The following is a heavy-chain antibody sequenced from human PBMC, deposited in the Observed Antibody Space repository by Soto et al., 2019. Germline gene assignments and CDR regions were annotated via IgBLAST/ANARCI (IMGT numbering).Heavy chain of an antibody. CDR1: GFTFRSYA. D-gene: IGHD5-12*01. J-gene: IGHJ4*01. Sequence: GGSLRLSCAASGFTFRSYAMRWVRQAPGKGLEWVSAISGSGGSTYYADSVKGRFAISRDNSKNTLYLQMNSLRAEDTAVYYCANLARIHGDDLDFWGQGTMVTVSS. V-gene: IGHV3-23*01. CDR2: ISGSGGST. CDR3: ANLARIHGDDLDF.